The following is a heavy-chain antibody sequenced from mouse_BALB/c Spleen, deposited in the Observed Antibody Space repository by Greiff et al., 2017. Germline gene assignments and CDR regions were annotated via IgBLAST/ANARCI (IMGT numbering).Heavy chain of an antibody. CDR3: ARLQLGGDWYFDV. CDR2: ISYSGST. Sequence: EVQLVESGPSLVKPSQTLSLTCSVTGDSITSGYWNWIRKFPGNKLEYMGYISYSGSTYYNPSLKSRISITRDTSKNQYYLQLNSVTTEDTATYYCARLQLGGDWYFDVWGAGTTVTVSS. D-gene: IGHD4-1*02. CDR1: GDSITSGY. V-gene: IGHV3-8*02. J-gene: IGHJ1*01.